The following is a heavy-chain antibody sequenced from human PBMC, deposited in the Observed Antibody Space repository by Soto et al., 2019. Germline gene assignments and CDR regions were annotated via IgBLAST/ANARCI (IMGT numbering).Heavy chain of an antibody. CDR3: ARGGIATALDY. CDR1: AFTFTTFS. D-gene: IGHD6-13*01. J-gene: IGHJ4*01. V-gene: IGHV3-48*02. Sequence: PGGSLRLSCAASAFTFTTFSMNWVRQAPGKGLEWVSYISSSGGAIYYADSVKGRFTISRDNAKNSLYLQMNSLRDADTAVYYCARGGIATALDYWGHGTLVTVSS. CDR2: ISSSGGAI.